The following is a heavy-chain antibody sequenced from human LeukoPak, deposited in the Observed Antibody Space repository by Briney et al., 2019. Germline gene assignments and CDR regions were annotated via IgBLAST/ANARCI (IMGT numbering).Heavy chain of an antibody. J-gene: IGHJ4*02. CDR1: GFTFSSYS. D-gene: IGHD3-22*01. V-gene: IGHV3-21*01. CDR2: ISSSSSYI. Sequence: GGSLRLSCAASGFTFSSYSMNWVRQAPGKGLEWVSSISSSSSYIYYADSVKGRFTISRDNAKNSLYLEMNSLRAEDTAVYYCASLHPGSSGYFGYWGQGTLVTVSS. CDR3: ASLHPGSSGYFGY.